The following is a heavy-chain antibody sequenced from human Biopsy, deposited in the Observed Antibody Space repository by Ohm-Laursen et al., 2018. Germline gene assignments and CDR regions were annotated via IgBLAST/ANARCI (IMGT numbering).Heavy chain of an antibody. CDR3: ARLFRLDDYWNDDPPDGFDV. V-gene: IGHV4-61*08. J-gene: IGHJ3*01. CDR2: ISDTGTA. D-gene: IGHD3-3*01. Sequence: SETLSLTCTVSGGSIGGSGDYWSWIRQPPGEGLEWIGYISDTGTANYNPSLRGRVAMSVDTSKNQFSLQLTSVTAADTAMFFCARLFRLDDYWNDDPPDGFDVWGQGTMVTVSS. CDR1: GGSIGGSGDY.